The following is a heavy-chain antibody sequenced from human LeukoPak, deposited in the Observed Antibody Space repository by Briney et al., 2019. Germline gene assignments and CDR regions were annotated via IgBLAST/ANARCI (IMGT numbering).Heavy chain of an antibody. CDR1: GGSISSSNW. J-gene: IGHJ4*02. V-gene: IGHV4-4*02. Sequence: SGTLSLTCAVSGGSISSSNWWSWVRQPPGKGLEWIGEIYHSGSTNYNPSLKSRVTISVDTSKNQFSLKLSSVTAADTAVYYCARAYYGSGSYYLAPFDYWGQGTLVTVSS. CDR2: IYHSGST. CDR3: ARAYYGSGSYYLAPFDY. D-gene: IGHD3-10*01.